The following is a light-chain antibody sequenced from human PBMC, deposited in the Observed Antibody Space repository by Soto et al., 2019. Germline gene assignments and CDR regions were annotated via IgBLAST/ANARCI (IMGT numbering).Light chain of an antibody. V-gene: IGKV1-5*01. CDR3: QQYKSYPLT. J-gene: IGKJ4*01. CDR2: DAS. Sequence: DIQMTQSPSTLSASVGDRVTITCRASQSISSWLAWYQQKPGKAPKLLIYDASSLESRVPSRFSGSGSGTEFTLTISSLQPDDFATDYCQQYKSYPLTFGGGTKVEIK. CDR1: QSISSW.